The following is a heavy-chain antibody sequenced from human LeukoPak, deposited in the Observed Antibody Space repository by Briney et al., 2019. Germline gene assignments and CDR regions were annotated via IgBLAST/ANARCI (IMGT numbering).Heavy chain of an antibody. Sequence: GGSLRLSCAASGFTFSHFWMSWVRQAPGKGLEWVAYIKKTGSETYYVDSVKGRFTITRDNTRNSLFLQMYSLRAEDTAVYFCARGDGYCSGGNCYSYFDSWGQGTLVTVSS. CDR2: IKKTGSET. CDR3: ARGDGYCSGGNCYSYFDS. CDR1: GFTFSHFW. J-gene: IGHJ4*02. V-gene: IGHV3-7*01. D-gene: IGHD2-15*01.